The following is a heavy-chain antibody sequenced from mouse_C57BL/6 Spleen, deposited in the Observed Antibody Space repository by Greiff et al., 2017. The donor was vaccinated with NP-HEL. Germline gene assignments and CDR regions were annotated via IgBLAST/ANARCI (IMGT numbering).Heavy chain of an antibody. J-gene: IGHJ2*01. Sequence: EVQLQQSGAELVKPAASLKLSCTASGYNIKDIYIHWVKQRPEKGLERIRRTDPANGNTKYDPKFQGKATITADTSSNTAYLQLRSLTSEDTALYYCRISTINAWGQGTTLTVSS. CDR2: TDPANGNT. CDR1: GYNIKDIY. V-gene: IGHV14-3*02. CDR3: RISTINA. D-gene: IGHD5-2*01.